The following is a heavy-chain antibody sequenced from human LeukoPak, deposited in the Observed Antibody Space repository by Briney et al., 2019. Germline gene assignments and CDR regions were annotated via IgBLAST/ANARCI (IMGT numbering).Heavy chain of an antibody. D-gene: IGHD3-16*01. CDR1: GFTFSSYA. CDR3: AQSRGGWFDP. Sequence: GGSLRLSCAASGFTFSSYAMGWVRQGPGKGLDWVSTITGSGTSTYYADSVKGRFTISRDNSKSTLYLQMNSLRAEDTAIYYCAQSRGGWFDPWGQGTLVTVSS. CDR2: ITGSGTST. J-gene: IGHJ5*02. V-gene: IGHV3-23*01.